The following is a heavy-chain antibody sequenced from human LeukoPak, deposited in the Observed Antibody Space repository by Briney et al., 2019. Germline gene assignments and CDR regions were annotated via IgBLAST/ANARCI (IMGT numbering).Heavy chain of an antibody. Sequence: GGSLRLSCAASGFTFNSYAMSWVRQAPGKGLECVSIISASGGSTYYADSVKGRFTISRDNSKNTLYLQMNSLRAEDTAVYYCATQGGNFDYWGQGTLVTVSS. D-gene: IGHD3-16*01. CDR3: ATQGGNFDY. J-gene: IGHJ4*02. V-gene: IGHV3-23*01. CDR1: GFTFNSYA. CDR2: ISASGGST.